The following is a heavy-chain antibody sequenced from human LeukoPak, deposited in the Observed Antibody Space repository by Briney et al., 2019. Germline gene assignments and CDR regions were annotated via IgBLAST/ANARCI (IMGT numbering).Heavy chain of an antibody. CDR1: GITVGNNY. CDR3: ARSSGWYG. V-gene: IGHV3-53*01. J-gene: IGHJ4*02. CDR2: IYSGGGT. D-gene: IGHD6-19*01. Sequence: PGGSLRLSCAASGITVGNNYFSWVRQAPGKGLEWVALIYSGGGTVYADSVKGRFTISRDSSKNTLFLQMNSLRAEDTAVYYCARSSGWYGWGQGTLVTVSS.